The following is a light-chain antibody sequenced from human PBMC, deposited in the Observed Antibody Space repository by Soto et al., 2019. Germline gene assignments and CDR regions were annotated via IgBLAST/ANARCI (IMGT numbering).Light chain of an antibody. CDR3: SSYTSSSTRV. CDR1: SSDIGGYNY. V-gene: IGLV2-14*01. Sequence: QSALTQPASVSGSPVQSITISCTGTSSDIGGYNYVSWYQQHPGKAPKLMIYDVTNRPSGVSNRFSGSKSGNTASLTISGLQAEDEADYYCSSYTSSSTRVFGAGTKLTVL. J-gene: IGLJ1*01. CDR2: DVT.